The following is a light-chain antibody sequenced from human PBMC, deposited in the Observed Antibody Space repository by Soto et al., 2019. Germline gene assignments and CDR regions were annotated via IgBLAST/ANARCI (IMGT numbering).Light chain of an antibody. CDR1: QSVTSN. V-gene: IGKV3-15*01. J-gene: IGKJ4*01. Sequence: EIVMTQSPATLSVSPGERATLSCRASQSVTSNLAWYQQRPGQAPRLLIYGASNRATGIPGRFSGSGSGTEFTLTISSLQSEDFAVYYCQHYYNWPLTFGGGTKVEIK. CDR3: QHYYNWPLT. CDR2: GAS.